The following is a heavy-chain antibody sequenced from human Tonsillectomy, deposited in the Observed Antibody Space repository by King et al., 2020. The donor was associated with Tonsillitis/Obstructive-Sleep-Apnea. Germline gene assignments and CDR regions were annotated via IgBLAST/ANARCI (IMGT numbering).Heavy chain of an antibody. D-gene: IGHD3-3*01. Sequence: VQLVESGGGLVQPGGSLRLSCAASGFTFSSYTMSWVRQAPGKGLEWVSAISESASSTHYADSVKGRFTISRDNSRNTLFLQMNSLIAEDTAVYYCAKDGWSHWGQGTLVTVSS. J-gene: IGHJ4*02. CDR1: GFTFSSYT. V-gene: IGHV3-23*04. CDR2: ISESASST. CDR3: AKDGWSH.